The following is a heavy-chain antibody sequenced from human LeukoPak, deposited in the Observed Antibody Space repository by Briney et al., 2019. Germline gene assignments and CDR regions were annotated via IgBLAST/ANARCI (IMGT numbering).Heavy chain of an antibody. CDR3: AKEGKRDIVVVDYMDV. J-gene: IGHJ6*03. V-gene: IGHV3-23*01. D-gene: IGHD2-2*01. Sequence: GGSLRLSCAASGFTFSSYTMSWVRPFPGKGLEWASSISGSGGSTYYADSVKGRFTISRDNYKNTLYLQMISLRAEDTAVYYCAKEGKRDIVVVDYMDVWGKGTTVTVSS. CDR2: ISGSGGST. CDR1: GFTFSSYT.